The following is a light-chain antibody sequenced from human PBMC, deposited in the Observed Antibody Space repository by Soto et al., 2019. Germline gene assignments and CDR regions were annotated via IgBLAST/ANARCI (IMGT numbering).Light chain of an antibody. CDR2: GAS. Sequence: EIVLTQSPGTLSLSPGERATLSCRASQSVSSNKLAWFQQKPGQAPRLLMYGASSRATGIPDRFSGSGSGTDFTLTIGTLEPEDFAMYYCQQYGGAPFTFGPGTKVVIK. CDR1: QSVSSNK. CDR3: QQYGGAPFT. J-gene: IGKJ3*01. V-gene: IGKV3-20*01.